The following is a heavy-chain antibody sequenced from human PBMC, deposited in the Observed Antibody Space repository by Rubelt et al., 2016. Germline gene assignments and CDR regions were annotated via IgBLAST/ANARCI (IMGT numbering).Heavy chain of an antibody. D-gene: IGHD2-2*02. CDR2: ISAYNGNT. J-gene: IGHJ6*02. CDR3: ARDLLDYYGSSTSCYISSLLAYYYYGMDV. V-gene: IGHV1-18*01. CDR1: GYTFTSYG. Sequence: GESGAEVKKPGASVKVSCKASGYTFTSYGISWVRQAPGQGLEWMGWISAYNGNTNYAQKLQGRVTMTTDTSTSTAYMELRSLRSDDTAVYYCARDLLDYYGSSTSCYISSLLAYYYYGMDVWGQGTTVTVSS.